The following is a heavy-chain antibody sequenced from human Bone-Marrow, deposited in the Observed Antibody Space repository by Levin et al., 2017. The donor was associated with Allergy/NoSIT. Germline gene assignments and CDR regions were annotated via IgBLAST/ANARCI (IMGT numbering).Heavy chain of an antibody. V-gene: IGHV3-23*01. D-gene: IGHD3-10*01. CDR2: ISGSGGST. Sequence: GESLKISCAASGLTVSDYAMSWVRQAPGKGLEWISAISGSGGSTYYADSVKGRFTISRDNSKSTVFLQMNSLRAEDTAIYYCARSQNTLVQGVIMNWGQGTLVTVSS. J-gene: IGHJ4*02. CDR1: GLTVSDYA. CDR3: ARSQNTLVQGVIMN.